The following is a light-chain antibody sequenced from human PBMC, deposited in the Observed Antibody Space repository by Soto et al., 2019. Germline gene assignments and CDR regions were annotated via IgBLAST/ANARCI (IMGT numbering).Light chain of an antibody. CDR2: LGS. Sequence: DIVMTQSPLSLPVTPGEPASISCRSSQSLLHSNGYNYLDWYLQKPGQSPQLLIYLGSNRASGVPHRFSGSGSGTDFTLKISRVAAEDVGVYYCMQALQPLSVFGRGTKVDIK. J-gene: IGKJ3*01. CDR1: QSLLHSNGYNY. CDR3: MQALQPLSV. V-gene: IGKV2-28*01.